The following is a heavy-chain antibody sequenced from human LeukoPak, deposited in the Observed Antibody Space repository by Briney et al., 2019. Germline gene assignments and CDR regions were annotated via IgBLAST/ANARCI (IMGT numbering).Heavy chain of an antibody. CDR3: ATDRIGYQLSDY. J-gene: IGHJ4*02. CDR2: IPYEGINK. V-gene: IGHV3-30*02. D-gene: IGHD2-2*01. Sequence: GGSLILSCEVSGFTFSCYGMHWVRQAPGKGLEWVAFIPYEGINKYYTDSVKGRFAISRDNSKSTLYLQMNSLRAEDTAVYYCATDRIGYQLSDYWGQGTLVTVSS. CDR1: GFTFSCYG.